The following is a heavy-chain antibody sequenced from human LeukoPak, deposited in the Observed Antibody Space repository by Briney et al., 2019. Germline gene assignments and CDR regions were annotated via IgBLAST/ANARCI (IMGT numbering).Heavy chain of an antibody. J-gene: IGHJ6*02. CDR1: GFTFTSSA. V-gene: IGHV1-58*01. CDR3: AADLVYYDSSGYRIGPRGYYYGMDV. Sequence: SVKVSCKASGFTFTSSAVQWVRQARGQRLEWIGWIVVGSGNTNYAQKFQERVTITRDMSTSTAYMELSSLRSEDTAVHYCAADLVYYDSSGYRIGPRGYYYGMDVWGQGTTVTVSS. CDR2: IVVGSGNT. D-gene: IGHD3-22*01.